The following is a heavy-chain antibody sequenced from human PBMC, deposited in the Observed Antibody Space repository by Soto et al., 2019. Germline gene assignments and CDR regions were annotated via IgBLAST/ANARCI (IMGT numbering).Heavy chain of an antibody. J-gene: IGHJ4*02. CDR3: AKGEVRGIIPSYFDY. Sequence: GGSLRLSCAGSGFTFRWFGMNWVRQAPGKGLEWVARISNDGSNEYYVDSVKGRFTISRDNSKNTLYLQMDSLRAEDTAVYYCAKGEVRGIIPSYFDYWGLGTLVTVTS. CDR2: ISNDGSNE. D-gene: IGHD3-10*01. V-gene: IGHV3-30*18. CDR1: GFTFRWFG.